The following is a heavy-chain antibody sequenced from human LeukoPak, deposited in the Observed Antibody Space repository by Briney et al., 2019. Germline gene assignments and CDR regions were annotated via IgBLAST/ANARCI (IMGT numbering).Heavy chain of an antibody. J-gene: IGHJ6*03. CDR2: MNIDGNRL. V-gene: IGHV3-74*01. Sequence: GGSLRLSCAASGFTLHTYWMHWVRQAPGKGLVWDSRMNIDGNRLEYADSVKGRFTISRDNAKNTLYLQMSSLRAEDTAVYFCAREVEEVPRAMGVYYFYYMDVWGKGTTVTVSS. D-gene: IGHD5-18*01. CDR3: AREVEEVPRAMGVYYFYYMDV. CDR1: GFTLHTYW.